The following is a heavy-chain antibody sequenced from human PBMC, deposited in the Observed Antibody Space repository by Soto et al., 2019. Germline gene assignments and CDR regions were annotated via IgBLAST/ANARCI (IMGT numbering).Heavy chain of an antibody. CDR2: ISWNSGSI. V-gene: IGHV3-9*01. Sequence: GGSLRLSCAASGFTFDDYAMHWVRQAPGKGLEWVSGISWNSGSIGYADSVKGRFTISRDNAKNSLYLQMNSLRAEDTALYYCAKDGGSGSYYNSYYYYYMDVWGKGTTVTVSS. CDR1: GFTFDDYA. CDR3: AKDGGSGSYYNSYYYYYMDV. J-gene: IGHJ6*03. D-gene: IGHD3-10*01.